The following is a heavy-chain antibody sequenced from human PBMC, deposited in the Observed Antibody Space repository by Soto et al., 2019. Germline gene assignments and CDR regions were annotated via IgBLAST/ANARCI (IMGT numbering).Heavy chain of an antibody. D-gene: IGHD4-4*01. CDR3: ARHSSNSPYYYYGMDV. CDR1: GGSISSGGYY. V-gene: IGHV4-31*03. Sequence: PSETLSLTCTVSGGSISSGGYYWSWIRQHPGKGLEWIGYIYYSGSTYYNPSLKSRVTISVDTSKNQFSLKLSSVTAADTAVYCCARHSSNSPYYYYGMDVWGQGTTVTVSS. J-gene: IGHJ6*02. CDR2: IYYSGST.